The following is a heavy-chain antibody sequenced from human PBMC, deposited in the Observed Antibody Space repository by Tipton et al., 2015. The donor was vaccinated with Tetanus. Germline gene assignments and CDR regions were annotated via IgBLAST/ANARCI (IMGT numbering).Heavy chain of an antibody. CDR1: GFAFSSYS. V-gene: IGHV3-21*01. Sequence: SLRLSCTASGFAFSSYSMNWVRQAPGKGLEWVSSISSTSSYIYYADSVKGRFTISRDNAKNSVYLQMNSLTAEDTAVYYCASGSALDYWGQGTLVSVSS. J-gene: IGHJ4*02. CDR3: ASGSALDY. CDR2: ISSTSSYI. D-gene: IGHD6-25*01.